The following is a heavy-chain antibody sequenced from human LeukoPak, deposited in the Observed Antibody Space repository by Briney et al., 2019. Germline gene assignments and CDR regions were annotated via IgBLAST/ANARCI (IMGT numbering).Heavy chain of an antibody. CDR3: AKLGGEVRFSEYLRTNYYYYYYMDV. CDR1: GFTFSSYA. J-gene: IGHJ6*03. CDR2: ISRSDGTT. V-gene: IGHV3-23*01. Sequence: PGGSLRLSCAGSGFTFSSYAMTWVRQAPGTGLEWVSSISRSDGTTYYADSVKGRFTISRDNSKNTLFLQMNSLRAEDTAVYFCAKLGGEVRFSEYLRTNYYYYYYMDVWGKGTTVTVSS. D-gene: IGHD3-3*01.